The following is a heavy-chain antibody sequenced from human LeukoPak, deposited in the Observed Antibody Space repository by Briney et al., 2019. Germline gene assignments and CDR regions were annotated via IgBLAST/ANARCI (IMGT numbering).Heavy chain of an antibody. CDR2: IYTGGST. V-gene: IGHV3-53*01. Sequence: GGSLRLSCAASGFTVDSNYLSWVRQAPGKGLEWVSTIYTGGSTYYAASVKGRFTISRDFSKNTVFLHMNSLRAEDTAMYYCARGDDSGYYDYFDYWGQGALVTVSS. J-gene: IGHJ4*02. D-gene: IGHD3-22*01. CDR1: GFTVDSNY. CDR3: ARGDDSGYYDYFDY.